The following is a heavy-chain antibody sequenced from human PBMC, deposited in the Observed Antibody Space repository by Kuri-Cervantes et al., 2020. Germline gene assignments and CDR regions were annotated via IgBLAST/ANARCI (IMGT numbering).Heavy chain of an antibody. D-gene: IGHD3-3*01. V-gene: IGHV4-59*12. CDR3: ARDSTYYDFWSGYFGSPDFTNWFDP. J-gene: IGHJ5*02. CDR1: GGSISSYY. Sequence: GSLRLPCTVSGGSISSYYWSWIRQPPGKGLEWIGYIYYSGSTNYNPSLKSRVTMSVDTSKNQFSLKLSSVTAADTAVYYCARDSTYYDFWSGYFGSPDFTNWFDPWGQGTLVTVSS. CDR2: IYYSGST.